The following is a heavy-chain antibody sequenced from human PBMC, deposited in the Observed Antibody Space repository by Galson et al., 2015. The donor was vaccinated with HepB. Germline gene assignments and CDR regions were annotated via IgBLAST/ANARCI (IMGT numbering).Heavy chain of an antibody. V-gene: IGHV4-34*01. CDR2: INHSGST. D-gene: IGHD2-2*01. CDR3: ARGQNNCSSTSCYQNWFDP. J-gene: IGHJ5*02. Sequence: SETLSLTCAVYGGSFSGYYWSWIRQPPGKGLEWSGEINHSGSTNYNPSLKSRVTISVDTSKNQFSLKLSSVTAADTAVYYCARGQNNCSSTSCYQNWFDPWGQGTLVTVSS. CDR1: GGSFSGYY.